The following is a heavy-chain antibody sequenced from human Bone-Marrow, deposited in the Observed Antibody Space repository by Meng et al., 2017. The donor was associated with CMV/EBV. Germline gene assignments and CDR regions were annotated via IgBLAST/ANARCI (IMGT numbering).Heavy chain of an antibody. CDR1: GYTFIGYY. V-gene: IGHV1-2*02. CDR3: ARDRCKTCSSGWWFGP. CDR2: INPNSGGT. D-gene: IGHD1-26*01. J-gene: IGHJ5*02. Sequence: ASVKVSCKASGYTFIGYYIHWVRQAPGQGLEWMGWINPNSGGTNYAQKFQGRLTMTMDTSTDTAYMELRGLKSDDTAVYYCARDRCKTCSSGWWFGPWGQGTLVTVSS.